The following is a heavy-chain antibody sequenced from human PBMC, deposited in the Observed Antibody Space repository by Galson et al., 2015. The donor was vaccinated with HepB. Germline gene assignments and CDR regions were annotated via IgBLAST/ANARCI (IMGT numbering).Heavy chain of an antibody. J-gene: IGHJ3*02. V-gene: IGHV3-30*18. CDR2: ISYDGSNK. CDR1: GFTFSSYG. Sequence: SLRLSCAASGFTFSSYGMHWVRQAPGKGLEWVAVISYDGSNKYYADSVKGRFTISRDNSKNTPYLQINSLRAEDTAVYYCAKDYYDSSGYYPRWRWPHAFDIWGQGTMVTVSS. CDR3: AKDYYDSSGYYPRWRWPHAFDI. D-gene: IGHD3-22*01.